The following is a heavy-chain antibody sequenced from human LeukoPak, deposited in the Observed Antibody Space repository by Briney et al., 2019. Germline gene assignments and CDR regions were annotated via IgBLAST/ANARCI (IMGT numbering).Heavy chain of an antibody. CDR1: GGSFSGYY. Sequence: PSETLSLTCAVYGGSFSGYYWSWIRQPPGKGLEWIGKINHSGSTNYNPSLKSRVTISVDTSKNQFSLKLSSVTAADTAVYYCAGGRRNAYNYNYWGQGTLVTVSS. CDR3: AGGRRNAYNYNY. J-gene: IGHJ4*02. V-gene: IGHV4-34*01. CDR2: INHSGST. D-gene: IGHD5-24*01.